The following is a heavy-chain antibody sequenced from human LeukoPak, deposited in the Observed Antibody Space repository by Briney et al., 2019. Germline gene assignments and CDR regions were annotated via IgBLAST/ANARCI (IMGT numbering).Heavy chain of an antibody. CDR1: GLVFSGVW. CDR3: VRVIGWFRFDY. J-gene: IGHJ4*01. Sequence: GGSLRLSCAASGLVFSGVWMTCVRRSPGQQLEWVARIKEAGSATKSIAPVKGRFPISRDNAKNSPYLQMTRLRAEDTAVYYCVRVIGWFRFDYWGHGTLFTVSS. D-gene: IGHD6-19*01. CDR2: IKEAGSAT. V-gene: IGHV3-7*03.